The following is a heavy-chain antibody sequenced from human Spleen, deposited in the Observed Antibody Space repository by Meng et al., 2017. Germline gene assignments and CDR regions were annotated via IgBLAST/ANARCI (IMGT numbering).Heavy chain of an antibody. CDR3: ARGSCTHVICYLFLFDY. CDR1: GSTFDNYA. CDR2: INWYGGST. V-gene: IGHV3-20*01. J-gene: IGHJ4*02. Sequence: SLITSCAASGSTFDNYAMSWVRSAPGKGLEWVFGINWYGGSTGYADSLKSRFIISRDNAKNSLYLQMNSLRAEDTVLYHSARGSCTHVICYLFLFDYWGQRTLVTVSS. D-gene: IGHD2-8*01.